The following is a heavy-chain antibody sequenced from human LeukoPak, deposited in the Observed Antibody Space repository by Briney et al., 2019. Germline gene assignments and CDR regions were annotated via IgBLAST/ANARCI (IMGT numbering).Heavy chain of an antibody. J-gene: IGHJ4*02. CDR2: IYPGDSDT. D-gene: IGHD6-13*01. V-gene: IGHV5-51*01. CDR3: ARGGRGIAAAEHHHDY. CDR1: GYSFTSYW. Sequence: GESLKISCKGSGYSFTSYWIGWVRQMPGKGLEWMGIIYPGDSDTRYSPSFQGQVTISADKSISTAYLQWSSLKASDTAMYYCARGGRGIAAAEHHHDYWGQGTLVTVSS.